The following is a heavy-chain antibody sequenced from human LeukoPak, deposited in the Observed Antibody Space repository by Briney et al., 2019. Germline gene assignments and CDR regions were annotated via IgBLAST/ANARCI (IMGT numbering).Heavy chain of an antibody. J-gene: IGHJ4*02. V-gene: IGHV3-23*01. CDR3: AKNQGQWLVPVDY. CDR2: MSGSGGST. CDR1: GFTFSNYA. D-gene: IGHD6-19*01. Sequence: GGSLTPSCAPSGFTFSNYAMSWVRHAPGKGLEWVSSMSGSGGSTYYADSVKGRFTISRDNSKNTLYLQMNNLRAEGTALYYCAKNQGQWLVPVDYWGQGTLVTVSS.